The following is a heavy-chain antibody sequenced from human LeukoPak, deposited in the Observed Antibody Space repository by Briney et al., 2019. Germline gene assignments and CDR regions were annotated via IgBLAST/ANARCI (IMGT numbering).Heavy chain of an antibody. CDR2: ISSNGGST. CDR3: VKDKDCSSTSCYGLFDY. CDR1: GFTFSSYA. J-gene: IGHJ4*02. Sequence: GGSLRLSCSASGFTFSSYAMHWVRHAPGKGMEYVLAISSNGGSTYHADSVKGSFTISRDNSKHTLYLQMSSLRAEDTAVYYCVKDKDCSSTSCYGLFDYWGKAALLTVSA. V-gene: IGHV3-64D*06. D-gene: IGHD2-2*01.